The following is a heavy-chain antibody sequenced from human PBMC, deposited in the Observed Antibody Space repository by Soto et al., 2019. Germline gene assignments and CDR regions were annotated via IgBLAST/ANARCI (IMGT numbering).Heavy chain of an antibody. CDR2: MSGSGGST. CDR1: GFTFSSYA. V-gene: IGHV3-23*01. D-gene: IGHD6-19*01. Sequence: EVQVLESGGGLVQPGGSLRLSCAASGFTFSSYAMSWVRQAPGKGLEWVSAMSGSGGSTYYADSVKGRFTISRDNSKNTLYLQMNSLRAEDTAVYYCAKDKGVGQCLVLDQWGQGTLVTVSS. CDR3: AKDKGVGQCLVLDQ. J-gene: IGHJ4*02.